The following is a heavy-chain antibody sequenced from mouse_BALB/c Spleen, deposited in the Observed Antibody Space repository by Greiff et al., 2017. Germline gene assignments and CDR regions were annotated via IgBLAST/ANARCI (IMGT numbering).Heavy chain of an antibody. Sequence: QVQLQQPGAELVMPGASVKMSCKASGYTFTDYWMHWVKQRPGQGLEWIGAIDTFDSYTSYNQKFKGKATLTVDESSSTAYMQLSSLTSEDSAVYYCAKLSTPEAYWGQGTLVTVSA. CDR2: IDTFDSYT. J-gene: IGHJ3*01. V-gene: IGHV1-69*01. CDR3: AKLSTPEAY. CDR1: GYTFTDYW.